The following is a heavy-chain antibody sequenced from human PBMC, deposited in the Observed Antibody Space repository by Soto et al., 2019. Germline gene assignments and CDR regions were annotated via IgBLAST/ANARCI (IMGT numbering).Heavy chain of an antibody. J-gene: IGHJ4*02. Sequence: SETLSLTCTVSGGSVSSGSYYWSWIRQSPGKGLEWIGEIYHSGSTNYNPSLKSRVSISVDTSKNQFSLEIYSVTASDTAIYYCARDPGRAVALDWGEGTLVTVSS. CDR2: IYHSGST. D-gene: IGHD6-19*01. V-gene: IGHV4-39*07. CDR3: ARDPGRAVALD. CDR1: GGSVSSGSYY.